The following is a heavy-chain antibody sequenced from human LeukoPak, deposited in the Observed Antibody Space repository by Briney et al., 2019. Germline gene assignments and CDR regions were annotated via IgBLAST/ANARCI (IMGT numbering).Heavy chain of an antibody. CDR2: ISGSGGST. D-gene: IGHD3-22*01. V-gene: IGHV3-23*01. CDR1: GFTFSSYA. J-gene: IGHJ5*02. Sequence: PGGSLRLSCAASGFTFSSYAMSWVRQAPGKGLEWVSAISGSGGSTYYADSVKGRFTISRDNAKNSLYLQMNSLRAEDTAVYYCARDVGYYDTPQWFDPWGQGTLVTVSS. CDR3: ARDVGYYDTPQWFDP.